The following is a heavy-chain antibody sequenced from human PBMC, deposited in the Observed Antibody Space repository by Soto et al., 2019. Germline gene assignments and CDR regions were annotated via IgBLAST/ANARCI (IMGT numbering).Heavy chain of an antibody. CDR3: AVQEAGDFHY. CDR2: IYHSGST. CDR1: VASISITDW. J-gene: IGHJ4*02. D-gene: IGHD6-13*01. Sequence: SEALSVTCAFSVASISITDWGCWFRQPPVKGLGRLGEIYHSGSTYYNPSLNSRVTISVDKSKNQFSLKLTSVTAADTAVYYCAVQEAGDFHYWGQGAMVTVSS. V-gene: IGHV4-4*02.